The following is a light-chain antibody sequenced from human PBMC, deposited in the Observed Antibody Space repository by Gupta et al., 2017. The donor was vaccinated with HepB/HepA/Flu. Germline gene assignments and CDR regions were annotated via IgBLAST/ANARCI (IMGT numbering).Light chain of an antibody. CDR1: KLGDNY. V-gene: IGLV3-1*01. CDR2: QDS. Sequence: SYELTQPPSVSVSPGQTASITCSGDKLGDNYACWYQQKPGQSPVLVIYQDSKRPSGITERFSGSNSGTTATLTISGTQAMDEADYYCQAWDSSIVVFGGGNKLTVL. J-gene: IGLJ2*01. CDR3: QAWDSSIVV.